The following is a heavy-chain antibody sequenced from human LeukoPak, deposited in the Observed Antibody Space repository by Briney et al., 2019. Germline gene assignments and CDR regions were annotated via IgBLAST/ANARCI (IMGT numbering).Heavy chain of an antibody. D-gene: IGHD3-10*01. V-gene: IGHV3-30*02. J-gene: IGHJ6*03. CDR2: IRYEGSNK. CDR3: AKVPYGSGSYYYYYYMDV. Sequence: GGSLRLSCAAAGFTFSSYGMHWVRQAPGKGLEWGAFIRYEGSNKYYAESVKGRFTISRDNSKNTLYLQMNSLRAEDTAVYYCAKVPYGSGSYYYYYYMDVWGKGTTVTISS. CDR1: GFTFSSYG.